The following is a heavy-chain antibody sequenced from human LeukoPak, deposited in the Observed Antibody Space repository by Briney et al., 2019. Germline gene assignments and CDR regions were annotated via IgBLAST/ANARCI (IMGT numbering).Heavy chain of an antibody. Sequence: PGGSLRLSCVTSGFSFSDNYMSWFRLSPGKGLEWVSYITSSGPTIEYADSVKGRFTISRDNAESSLYLQMNDVRPEDTAVYYCARDPDYGDPYWGQGTLVTVSS. D-gene: IGHD4-17*01. V-gene: IGHV3-11*01. J-gene: IGHJ4*02. CDR1: GFSFSDNY. CDR3: ARDPDYGDPY. CDR2: ITSSGPTI.